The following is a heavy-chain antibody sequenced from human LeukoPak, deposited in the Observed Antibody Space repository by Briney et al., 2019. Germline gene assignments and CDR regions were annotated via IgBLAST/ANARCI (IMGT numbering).Heavy chain of an antibody. J-gene: IGHJ6*03. V-gene: IGHV4-59*01. CDR3: ARGSPYDSSGHYYYYYYMDV. Sequence: SETLSLTCTVSGGSISSYYWSWIRQPPGKGLEWIGYIYYSGSTNYNPSLKSRVTISVDTSKNQFSLKLSSVTAADTAVYYCARGSPYDSSGHYYYYYYMDVWGKGTTVTISS. CDR1: GGSISSYY. D-gene: IGHD3-22*01. CDR2: IYYSGST.